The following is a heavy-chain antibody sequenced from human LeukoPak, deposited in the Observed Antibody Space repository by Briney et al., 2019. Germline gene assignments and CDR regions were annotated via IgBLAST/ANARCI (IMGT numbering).Heavy chain of an antibody. Sequence: GGSLRLSCAASGFTFSDYYMSWIRQAPGKGLEWVSYISSSGSTIYYADSVKGRFTISRDNAKNSLYLQMNSLRAEDTAVYYCARDTAPIGYYYDSSGYYLYGMDVWGRGTTVTVSS. CDR3: ARDTAPIGYYYDSSGYYLYGMDV. CDR1: GFTFSDYY. D-gene: IGHD3-22*01. V-gene: IGHV3-11*01. CDR2: ISSSGSTI. J-gene: IGHJ6*02.